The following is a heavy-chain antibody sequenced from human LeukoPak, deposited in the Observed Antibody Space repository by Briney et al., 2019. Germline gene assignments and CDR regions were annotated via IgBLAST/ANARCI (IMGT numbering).Heavy chain of an antibody. CDR2: INTDGTST. D-gene: IGHD4-17*01. Sequence: QPGGSLRLSCAGSGFTFSTYWIHWVRQAPGKGLVWVSRINTDGTSTLYEDSVKGRSTISRDNAKSTVYLQMSSLRAEDAAVYYCARDYGDDRRAYDIWGQGTMVTVSS. CDR1: GFTFSTYW. J-gene: IGHJ3*02. V-gene: IGHV3-74*01. CDR3: ARDYGDDRRAYDI.